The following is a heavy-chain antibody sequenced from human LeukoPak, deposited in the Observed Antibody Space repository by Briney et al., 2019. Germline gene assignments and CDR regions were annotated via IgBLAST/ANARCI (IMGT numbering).Heavy chain of an antibody. V-gene: IGHV4-59*08. Sequence: QPSETLSLTCTVSGGSISGYYWTWIRQPPGKGLEWIGYIYHSGNTNYNPSLKSRVTISLDMSKNQFSLKLTSVTAADTAVYYCARGARAGYNLEPFDYWGQGTLVTVSS. CDR3: ARGARAGYNLEPFDY. J-gene: IGHJ4*02. D-gene: IGHD5-24*01. CDR1: GGSISGYY. CDR2: IYHSGNT.